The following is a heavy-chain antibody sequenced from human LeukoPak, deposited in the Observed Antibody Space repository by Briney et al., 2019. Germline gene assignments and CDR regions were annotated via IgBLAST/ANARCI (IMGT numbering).Heavy chain of an antibody. Sequence: GGSLRLSCAASGFTFSSYWMSWVRQAPGKGLEWVANIKQDGSEKYYVDSVKGRFTISRDNAKNSLYLQMNSLRAEDTAVYYCARAPFNIVVVPAAILYYYYYYMDVWGKGTTVTVSS. CDR2: IKQDGSEK. CDR1: GFTFSSYW. J-gene: IGHJ6*03. D-gene: IGHD2-2*01. CDR3: ARAPFNIVVVPAAILYYYYYYMDV. V-gene: IGHV3-7*01.